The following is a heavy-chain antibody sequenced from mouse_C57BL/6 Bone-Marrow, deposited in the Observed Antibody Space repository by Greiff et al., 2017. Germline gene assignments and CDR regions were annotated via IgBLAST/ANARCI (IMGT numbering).Heavy chain of an antibody. J-gene: IGHJ1*03. V-gene: IGHV14-2*01. Sequence: EVQLQQSGAELVKPGASVKLSCTASGFNINDYYMHWVKQRTEQGLEWIGRIDPEDGETKYAPKFQGKATITADTSSNTAYLQLSSLTSEDTAVYCSARAPYGSSPYWWLDDWGTGTTVTVSS. CDR3: ARAPYGSSPYWWLDD. D-gene: IGHD1-1*01. CDR1: GFNINDYY. CDR2: IDPEDGET.